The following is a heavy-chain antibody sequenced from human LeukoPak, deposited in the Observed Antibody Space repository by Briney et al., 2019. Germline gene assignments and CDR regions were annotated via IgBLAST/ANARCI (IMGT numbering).Heavy chain of an antibody. D-gene: IGHD6-13*01. CDR2: IYYSGST. CDR1: GGSISSYY. J-gene: IGHJ5*02. Sequence: SETLSLTCTVSGGSISSYYWSWIRQPPGKGLEWIGYIYYSGSTNYNPSLKSRVTISVDTSKNQFSLKLSSVTAADTAVYYCAGHSSGWYNWFDPWGQGTLVTVSS. V-gene: IGHV4-59*01. CDR3: AGHSSGWYNWFDP.